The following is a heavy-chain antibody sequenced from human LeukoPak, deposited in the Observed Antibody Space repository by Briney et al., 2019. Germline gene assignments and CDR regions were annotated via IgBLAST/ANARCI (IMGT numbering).Heavy chain of an antibody. Sequence: SETLSLICTVSGGSLSSSYWSWIRRPPGGGLEWIGYSYYTGNTNYSPALKSRVTISFATSKNQFSLNLRSVTATDTAVYYCARRVYNRGLYDLGAFDLWGQGTMVTVSS. D-gene: IGHD2-8*01. CDR3: ARRVYNRGLYDLGAFDL. J-gene: IGHJ3*01. CDR2: SYYTGNT. V-gene: IGHV4-59*08. CDR1: GGSLSSSY.